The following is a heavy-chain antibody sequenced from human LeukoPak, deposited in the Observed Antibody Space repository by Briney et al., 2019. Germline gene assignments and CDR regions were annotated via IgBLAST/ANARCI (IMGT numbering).Heavy chain of an antibody. CDR3: ARARYSSGWYSSRGYFDY. CDR1: GESFSGYF. J-gene: IGHJ4*02. V-gene: IGHV4-34*01. D-gene: IGHD6-19*01. Sequence: PSETLSLTCAVYGESFSGYFWNWIRQPPGKGLEWIGEINHSGSTSNHNPSLKSRVTISVDTSKNQFSLKLSSVTAADTAVYYCARARYSSGWYSSRGYFDYWGQGTLVTVSS. CDR2: INHSGSTS.